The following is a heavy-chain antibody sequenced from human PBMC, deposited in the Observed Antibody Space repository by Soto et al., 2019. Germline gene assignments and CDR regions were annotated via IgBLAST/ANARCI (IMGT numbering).Heavy chain of an antibody. Sequence: SVKVSCKASGGTFSSYAISWVRQAPGQGLEWMGGIIPIFGTANYAQKFQGRVTITADESTSTAYMELSSLRSGDTAVYYCARAALPPLYSSSWYGNYYYGMDVWGQGTTVTVSS. CDR2: IIPIFGTA. V-gene: IGHV1-69*13. D-gene: IGHD6-13*01. CDR3: ARAALPPLYSSSWYGNYYYGMDV. J-gene: IGHJ6*02. CDR1: GGTFSSYA.